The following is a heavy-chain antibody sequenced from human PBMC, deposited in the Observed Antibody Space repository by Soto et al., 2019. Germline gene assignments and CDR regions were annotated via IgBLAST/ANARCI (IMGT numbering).Heavy chain of an antibody. Sequence: GGSLRLSCAASGFTFSSYAMHWVRQAPGKGLEWVAVISYDGSNKYYADSVKGRFTISRDNSKNTLYLQMNSLRAENTAVYYCASHNALVSLTVTTGLDYWGQGTLVTVSS. D-gene: IGHD4-17*01. CDR3: ASHNALVSLTVTTGLDY. J-gene: IGHJ4*02. CDR1: GFTFSSYA. CDR2: ISYDGSNK. V-gene: IGHV3-30-3*01.